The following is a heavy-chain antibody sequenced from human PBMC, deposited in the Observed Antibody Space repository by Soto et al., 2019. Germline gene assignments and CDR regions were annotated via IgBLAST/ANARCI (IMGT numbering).Heavy chain of an antibody. CDR1: GGTFSSYA. J-gene: IGHJ6*02. Sequence: SVKVSCKASGGTFSSYAISWVRQAPGQGPEWMGGIIPIFGTANYAQKFQGRVTITADESTSTAYMELSSLRSEDTAVYYCASLYYYDSSGYYYSYYGMDVWGQGTTVTVSS. D-gene: IGHD3-22*01. CDR2: IIPIFGTA. CDR3: ASLYYYDSSGYYYSYYGMDV. V-gene: IGHV1-69*13.